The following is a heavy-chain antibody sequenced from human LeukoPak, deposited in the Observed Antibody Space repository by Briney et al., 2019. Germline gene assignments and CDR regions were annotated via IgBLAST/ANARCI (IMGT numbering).Heavy chain of an antibody. Sequence: PSETLSLTCAVYGGSFSGYYWSWIRQPPGKGLEWIGEINHSGSTNYNPSLKSRVTISVDTSKNQFSLKLSSVTAADTAVYYCAVALRTTDGDYYYDSSGSPYYYYMDVWGKGTTVTVSS. CDR1: GGSFSGYY. CDR3: AVALRTTDGDYYYDSSGSPYYYYMDV. V-gene: IGHV4-34*01. CDR2: INHSGST. J-gene: IGHJ6*03. D-gene: IGHD3-22*01.